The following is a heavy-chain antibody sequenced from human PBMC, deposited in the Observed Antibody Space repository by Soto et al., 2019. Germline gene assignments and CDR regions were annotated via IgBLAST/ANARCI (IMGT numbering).Heavy chain of an antibody. Sequence: QVQLVESGGGVVQPGRSLRLSCAASGFTFSSYAMHWVRQAPGKGLEWVAVISYDGSNKYYADSVKGRFTISRDNSKNTLYLQMNSLRAEDTAVYYCARDTLMGYYYDSSGYYYDYYGMDVWGQGTTVTVSS. V-gene: IGHV3-30-3*01. J-gene: IGHJ6*02. CDR3: ARDTLMGYYYDSSGYYYDYYGMDV. CDR2: ISYDGSNK. CDR1: GFTFSSYA. D-gene: IGHD3-22*01.